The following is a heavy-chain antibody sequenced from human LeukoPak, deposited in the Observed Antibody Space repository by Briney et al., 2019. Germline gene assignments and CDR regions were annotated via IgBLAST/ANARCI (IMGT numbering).Heavy chain of an antibody. J-gene: IGHJ4*02. CDR3: ARHPQTYTSGWYLWDY. CDR2: IYPVDSDT. Sequence: GESLKISCKGSGYSLSRYWIGWVRQMPGKGLEWMGIIYPVDSDTRYSPSFQGQVTISADKSTNTAYLQWSSLKASDTAMYYCARHPQTYTSGWYLWDYWGQATLVTVSS. D-gene: IGHD6-19*01. CDR1: GYSLSRYW. V-gene: IGHV5-51*01.